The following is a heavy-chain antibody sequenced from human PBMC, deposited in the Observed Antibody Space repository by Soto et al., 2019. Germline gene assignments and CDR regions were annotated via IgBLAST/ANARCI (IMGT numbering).Heavy chain of an antibody. Sequence: SQTLSLTCAISGDSVSSNSAAWNWIRQSPSRGLEWLGRTYYRSKWYNDYAVSVKSRITINPDTSKNQFPLQLNSVTPEDTAVYYCARDQQLVSQNYYYYYGMDVWGQGTTVTVSS. CDR1: GDSVSSNSAA. D-gene: IGHD6-13*01. V-gene: IGHV6-1*01. CDR2: TYYRSKWYN. J-gene: IGHJ6*02. CDR3: ARDQQLVSQNYYYYYGMDV.